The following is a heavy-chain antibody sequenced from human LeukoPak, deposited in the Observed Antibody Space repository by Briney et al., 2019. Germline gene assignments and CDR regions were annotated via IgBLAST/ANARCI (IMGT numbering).Heavy chain of an antibody. V-gene: IGHV4-34*01. Sequence: SETLSLTCTVSGGSISSYFWSWIRQPPGKGLEWIGEINHSGSTNYNPSLKSRVTISVDTSKNQFSLKLSSVTAADTAVYYCARGTMTTVTYYFDYWGQGTLVTVSS. J-gene: IGHJ4*02. CDR3: ARGTMTTVTYYFDY. CDR2: INHSGST. CDR1: GGSISSYF. D-gene: IGHD4-17*01.